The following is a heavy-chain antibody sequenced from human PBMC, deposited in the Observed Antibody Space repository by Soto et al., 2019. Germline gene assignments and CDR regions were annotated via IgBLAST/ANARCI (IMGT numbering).Heavy chain of an antibody. Sequence: QVQLRESGPGLMQPSQTLSLTCTVSGGSLREFGHFWTWIRQRPGRGLEWIGYSTYTGVTYYSPSLQSRISISVDTSKNQFSLTRNSVPAADTAVYYCATASGGPPLNRFDSWGHGTLVTVSS. CDR3: ATASGGPPLNRFDS. V-gene: IGHV4-31*03. D-gene: IGHD3-16*01. CDR2: STYTGVT. J-gene: IGHJ5*01. CDR1: GGSLREFGHF.